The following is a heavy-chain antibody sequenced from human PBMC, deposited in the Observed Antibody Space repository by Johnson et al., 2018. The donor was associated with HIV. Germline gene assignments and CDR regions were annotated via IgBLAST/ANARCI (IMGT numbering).Heavy chain of an antibody. CDR3: ARGGLEYSSALGLGYAFDV. J-gene: IGHJ3*01. CDR2: TSFDESNK. V-gene: IGHV3-30*04. D-gene: IGHD6-25*01. CDR1: GFTFSNFA. Sequence: QMLLVESGGGVVQPGRSLRLSCAAYGFTFSNFAMHWVRQAPGKGLEWVTFTSFDESNKYYADAVKGRFTISRDNSKNTLNLQMNDLRSEDTAVYYCARGGLEYSSALGLGYAFDVWGQGTVVTFSS.